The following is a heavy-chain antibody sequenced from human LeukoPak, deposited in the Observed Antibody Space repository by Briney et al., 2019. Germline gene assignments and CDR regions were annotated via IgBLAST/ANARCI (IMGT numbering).Heavy chain of an antibody. J-gene: IGHJ4*02. CDR3: ARARGYATQYYFDY. CDR2: IYYSGST. V-gene: IGHV4-59*01. D-gene: IGHD5-12*01. CDR1: GGSISSYY. Sequence: SETLSLTCTVSGGSISSYYWSWIRQPPGKGLEWIGYIYYSGSTNYNPSLKSRVTISVDTSKNQFSLKLSSVTAADTAVYYCARARGYATQYYFDYWGQGTLVTVSS.